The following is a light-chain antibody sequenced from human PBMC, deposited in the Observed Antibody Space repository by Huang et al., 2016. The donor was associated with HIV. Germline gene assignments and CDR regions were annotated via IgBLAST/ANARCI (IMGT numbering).Light chain of an antibody. CDR2: LGA. CDR1: QSLLRSNGSTY. Sequence: IVMTQSPLSLPVTPGEPASISCRSSQSLLRSNGSTYLDWYLQRPGHSPQLLVSLGANRASVVPDRFSGSASGTNFTLKVSRVEADDLGTYYCMQGLQTPGVTFGPGTKVDFK. V-gene: IGKV2-28*01. CDR3: MQGLQTPGVT. J-gene: IGKJ3*01.